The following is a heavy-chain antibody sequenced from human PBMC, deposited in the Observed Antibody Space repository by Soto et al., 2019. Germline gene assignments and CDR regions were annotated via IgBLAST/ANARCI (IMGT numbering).Heavy chain of an antibody. D-gene: IGHD6-25*01. Sequence: ASVKVSCKASGYIFTKSAMHWVRQAPGQRLEWMGWISGGNGNTKYSPKLQDRVTITRDTSASTAYMELSSLRSEDTALHYCARDGVAAGNINFDYWGQGTLVTVSS. CDR2: ISGGNGNT. CDR3: ARDGVAAGNINFDY. J-gene: IGHJ4*02. CDR1: GYIFTKSA. V-gene: IGHV1-3*01.